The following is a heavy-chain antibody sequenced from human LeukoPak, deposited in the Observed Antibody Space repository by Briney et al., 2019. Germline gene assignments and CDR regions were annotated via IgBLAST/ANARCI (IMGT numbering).Heavy chain of an antibody. D-gene: IGHD3-3*01. J-gene: IGHJ4*02. CDR3: ASSEKDEVLRFLEWSPGFDY. Sequence: PSETLSLTCTVSGGSISSYYWSWVRQPAGKGLEWIGRIYTSGSNNYNPSLKSRVTILVDTSKNQFSLKLSSMTAADTAVYYCASSEKDEVLRFLEWSPGFDYWGQGTLVTVSS. CDR1: GGSISSYY. CDR2: IYTSGSN. V-gene: IGHV4-4*07.